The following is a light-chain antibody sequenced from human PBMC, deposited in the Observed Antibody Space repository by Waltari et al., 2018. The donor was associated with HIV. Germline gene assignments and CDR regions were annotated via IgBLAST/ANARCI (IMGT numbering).Light chain of an antibody. CDR1: SSNIGSNT. J-gene: IGLJ2*01. Sequence: QSVLTQPPSASGTPGQRVTISCSGSSSNIGSNTVNWCQPLPGTAPKLLISSNNQRPSGVPDRFSGSKSGTSASLAISGLQSEDEADYYCAAWDDSLNGVVFGGGTKLTVL. V-gene: IGLV1-44*01. CDR2: SNN. CDR3: AAWDDSLNGVV.